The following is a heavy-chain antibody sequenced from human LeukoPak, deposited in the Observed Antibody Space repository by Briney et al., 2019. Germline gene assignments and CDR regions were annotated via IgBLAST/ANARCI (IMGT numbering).Heavy chain of an antibody. D-gene: IGHD3-3*01. CDR3: AREGGFYRPLDY. V-gene: IGHV4-4*02. CDR1: GGSISTTNW. J-gene: IGHJ4*02. CDR2: VHLDGRT. Sequence: SETLSLTCGVSGGSISTTNWWTLVRPPPGKGLEWIGEVHLDGRTNYNPSLESRLTMPVDLSENHISLKLTSVTAAHTAVYYGAREGGFYRPLDYSGGGILVTVS.